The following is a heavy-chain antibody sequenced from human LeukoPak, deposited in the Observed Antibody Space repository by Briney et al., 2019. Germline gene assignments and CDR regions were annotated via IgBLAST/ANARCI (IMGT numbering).Heavy chain of an antibody. D-gene: IGHD3-22*01. CDR1: GFTFSSYG. CDR2: IKYDGSEK. J-gene: IGHJ4*02. V-gene: IGHV3-7*01. CDR3: ARPSFTSGSYFDH. Sequence: GGSLRLSCAASGFTFSSYGMHWVRQAPGKGLEWVATIKYDGSEKYYVDPVKGRFTISRDNAKNSLYLQMNSLSGEDTAVYFCARPSFTSGSYFDHWGQGTLVTVSS.